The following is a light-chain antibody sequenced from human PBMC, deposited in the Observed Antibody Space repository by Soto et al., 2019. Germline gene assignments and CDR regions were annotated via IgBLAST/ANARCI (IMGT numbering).Light chain of an antibody. CDR2: EVT. Sequence: QSVLTQPPSASGSPGQSVTISCTGTSSDVGGYNYVSWYQQHPGKAPKLMIYEVTKRPSGVPDRFSGSKSGNTASLTVSGLQDEDEADYYCSSNAGSNNLVFGGGTKLTVL. V-gene: IGLV2-8*01. CDR1: SSDVGGYNY. J-gene: IGLJ2*01. CDR3: SSNAGSNNLV.